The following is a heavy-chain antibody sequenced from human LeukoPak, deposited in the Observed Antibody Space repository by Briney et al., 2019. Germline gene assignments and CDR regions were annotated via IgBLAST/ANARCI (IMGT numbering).Heavy chain of an antibody. CDR3: ARGSYDNYDDP. CDR1: GDSSSCGVYY. Sequence: SETLSLTCTVSGDSSSCGVYYWSWIRQSAGRELEWIGRVYVGGDTNYNPSLNSRLTIKLDSSRNQFSLKLTSVTAADTAVYYCARGSYDNYDDPWGQGILVTVSS. CDR2: VYVGGDT. J-gene: IGHJ5*02. D-gene: IGHD3-9*01. V-gene: IGHV4-61*02.